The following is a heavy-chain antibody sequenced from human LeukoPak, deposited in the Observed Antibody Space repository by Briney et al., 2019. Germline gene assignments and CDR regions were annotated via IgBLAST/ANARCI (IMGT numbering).Heavy chain of an antibody. J-gene: IGHJ4*02. D-gene: IGHD4-17*01. CDR1: GVTFSSYG. Sequence: PGGSLRLSCAASGVTFSSYGMNWVRQAPGKGLEWVAYISSSSGRTIYYADSVRGRFTISRDNAKNPLYLQMNSLRDEDTAVYYCARAYGDYFDYWGQGTLVTVSS. CDR2: ISSSSGRTI. CDR3: ARAYGDYFDY. V-gene: IGHV3-48*02.